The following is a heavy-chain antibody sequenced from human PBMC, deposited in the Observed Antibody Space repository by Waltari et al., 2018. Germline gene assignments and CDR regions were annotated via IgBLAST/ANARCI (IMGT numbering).Heavy chain of an antibody. CDR2: INNSGSN. CDR3: ARRPSHFDY. V-gene: IGHV4-34*01. J-gene: IGHJ4*02. Sequence: QVQLQQWGAGLLKPSETLSLTCAGGGGSFGGYYWSWIRQPPGKGLEWIGEINNSGSNNYTTSLKSRVTISVDTSTNQFSLTLSSVTAADTAVYYCARRPSHFDYWGQGTLVTVSS. CDR1: GGSFGGYY.